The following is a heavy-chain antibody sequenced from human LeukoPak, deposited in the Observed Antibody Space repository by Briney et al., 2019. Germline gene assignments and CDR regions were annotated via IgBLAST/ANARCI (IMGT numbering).Heavy chain of an antibody. CDR1: GGSFSTSSYY. D-gene: IGHD3-16*01. J-gene: IGHJ4*02. Sequence: NPSETLSLTCTVSGGSFSTSSYYWGWVRQPPGKGLEWIGSVYYSGTTYYNPSLKSRVTISIDTSENQFSLKLSSVTAADTAVYYCARLPGTNWMGEYYFDYWGQGTLVTVSS. CDR2: VYYSGTT. V-gene: IGHV4-39*01. CDR3: ARLPGTNWMGEYYFDY.